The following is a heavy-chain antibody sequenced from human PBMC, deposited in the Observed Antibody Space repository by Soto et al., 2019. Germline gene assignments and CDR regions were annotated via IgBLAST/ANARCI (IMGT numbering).Heavy chain of an antibody. CDR1: GDSVSSNSAA. V-gene: IGHV6-1*01. CDR3: ARYRWDEQWLVQDAFDI. D-gene: IGHD6-19*01. J-gene: IGHJ3*02. Sequence: SQTLSLTCVISGDSVSSNSAAWNWIRQSPSRGLEWLGRTYYRSKWYNDYAVSVKSRITINPDTSKNQFSLQLNSVTPDDTAVYYCARYRWDEQWLVQDAFDIWGQGTMVTVSS. CDR2: TYYRSKWYN.